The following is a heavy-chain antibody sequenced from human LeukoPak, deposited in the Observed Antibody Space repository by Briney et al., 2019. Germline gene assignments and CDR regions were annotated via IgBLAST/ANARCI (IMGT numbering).Heavy chain of an antibody. Sequence: GGSLRLSCKGSGVTFEDYYLSWIRQAPGKGLEWISYISSTGGDKFYADPVKGRFIISRDNAMDSVYMEMNDLTAEDTAFYYCARGENGSFDRWGQGTLVIVSS. CDR1: GVTFEDYY. V-gene: IGHV3-11*01. CDR3: ARGENGSFDR. D-gene: IGHD5-24*01. CDR2: ISSTGGDK. J-gene: IGHJ4*02.